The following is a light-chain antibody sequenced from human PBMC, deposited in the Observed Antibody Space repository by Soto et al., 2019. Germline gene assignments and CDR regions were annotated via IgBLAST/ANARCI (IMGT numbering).Light chain of an antibody. J-gene: IGKJ2*01. Sequence: DIQMTQSPSSLAASVGDRVTITSRACQNIHNWLAWYQQKPGKAPKLQIYSASSLESGVPSRFNGSASGTEFTLTISSLQPDDFATYYCQQYFDDYTFGQGTKVEV. CDR1: QNIHNW. CDR3: QQYFDDYT. V-gene: IGKV1-5*03. CDR2: SAS.